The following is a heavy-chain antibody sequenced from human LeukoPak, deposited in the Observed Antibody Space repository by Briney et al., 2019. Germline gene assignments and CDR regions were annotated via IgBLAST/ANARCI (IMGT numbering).Heavy chain of an antibody. CDR2: VSGRGNTI. Sequence: GGSLRLSCAASGFTFSSYNMNWVRQAPGKGLEWVSYVSGRGNTIKYADSVKGRFTISRDNAKNSLFLQMGSLRVEDTAVYYCARESTAGYNSSWYGFRNWGQGTLVSVSS. CDR3: ARESTAGYNSSWYGFRN. J-gene: IGHJ1*01. CDR1: GFTFSSYN. V-gene: IGHV3-48*04. D-gene: IGHD6-13*01.